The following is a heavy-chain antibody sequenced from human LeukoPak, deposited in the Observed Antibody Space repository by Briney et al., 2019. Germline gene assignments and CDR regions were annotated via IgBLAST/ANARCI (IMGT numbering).Heavy chain of an antibody. CDR3: ARDAGPDIVVVPAALDY. V-gene: IGHV3-30-3*01. CDR2: ISYDGSNK. CDR1: GFTFSSYA. D-gene: IGHD2-2*01. Sequence: PGGSLRLSCAASGFTFSSYAMHWVRQAPGKGLEWVAVISYDGSNKYYADSVKGRFTISRDNSKNTLYPQMNSLRAEDTAVYYWARDAGPDIVVVPAALDYWGQGTLVTVSS. J-gene: IGHJ4*02.